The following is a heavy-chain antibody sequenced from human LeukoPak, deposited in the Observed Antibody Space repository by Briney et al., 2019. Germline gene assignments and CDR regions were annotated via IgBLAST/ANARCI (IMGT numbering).Heavy chain of an antibody. V-gene: IGHV3-11*01. CDR2: ISSSGDVI. CDR1: GFTFSDYY. CDR3: AAEVSPKVFDY. Sequence: GGSLRLSCAASGFTFSDYYMSWIRQVPGKGLEWISYISSSGDVIYSVDSVKGRFTISRDNAKSLLYLQMNSLRADDTAVYFCAAEVSPKVFDYRGQGTLVTVSS. J-gene: IGHJ4*02.